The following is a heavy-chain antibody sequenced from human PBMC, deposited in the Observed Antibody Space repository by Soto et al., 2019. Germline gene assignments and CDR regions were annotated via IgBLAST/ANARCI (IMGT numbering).Heavy chain of an antibody. V-gene: IGHV3-33*08. Sequence: QVQLVESGGGVVQPWRSLRLSCTPSGFAFSRHAMHWVRQAPGKGLEWVAVIWFDGSQKHYADSVTDRFTISRDNSKEKLFLQMHNMRAEDTAVYFCARRSVLEGGGLDTWGPGTLVTVS. J-gene: IGHJ5*02. D-gene: IGHD1-1*01. CDR1: GFAFSRHA. CDR2: IWFDGSQK. CDR3: ARRSVLEGGGLDT.